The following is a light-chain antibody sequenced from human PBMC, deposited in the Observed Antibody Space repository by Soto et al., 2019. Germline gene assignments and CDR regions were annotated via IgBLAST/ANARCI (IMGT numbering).Light chain of an antibody. V-gene: IGKV1D-12*01. CDR1: QAISTW. CDR3: QQANSFPRT. CDR2: AAS. Sequence: DIQMTQSPSSVSASVGDRVTITCRASQAISTWLAWYQQKPGKAPKLLIYAASNLQTGVPSRFNDRGSGTDFTRTISSLQPEDFATYYCQQANSFPRTFGQGTKVEIK. J-gene: IGKJ1*01.